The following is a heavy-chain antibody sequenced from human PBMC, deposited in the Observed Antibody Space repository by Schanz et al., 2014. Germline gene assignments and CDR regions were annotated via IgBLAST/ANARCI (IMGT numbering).Heavy chain of an antibody. J-gene: IGHJ3*01. D-gene: IGHD6-19*01. Sequence: VQVVESGGGLVQPGRSLRLSCAASGFSFDKYGMHWVRQAPGKGLEWVGVIWYDGSKTYYADSVRGRFTISRENSKNTLHLQMNSLRAEDTAVYHCAKDLPAVAVAPLMTGLYDSWGQGTMVIVSS. CDR1: GFSFDKYG. CDR2: IWYDGSKT. V-gene: IGHV3-33*06. CDR3: AKDLPAVAVAPLMTGLYDS.